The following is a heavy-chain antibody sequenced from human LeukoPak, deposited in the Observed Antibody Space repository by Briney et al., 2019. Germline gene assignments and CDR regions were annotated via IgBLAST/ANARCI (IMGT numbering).Heavy chain of an antibody. CDR2: VYSRGTT. J-gene: IGHJ5*01. CDR3: ARHPSLTYCSGGSCWFDS. Sequence: SETLSLTCSVSGGSISSSSYYWGWIRQPPGKGLEWIGSVYSRGTTNYTPSLKSRATISVDSSKNQFSLKLSSVTAADTAVYYCARHPSLTYCSGGSCWFDSWGQGTLVT. CDR1: GGSISSSSYY. D-gene: IGHD2-15*01. V-gene: IGHV4-39*01.